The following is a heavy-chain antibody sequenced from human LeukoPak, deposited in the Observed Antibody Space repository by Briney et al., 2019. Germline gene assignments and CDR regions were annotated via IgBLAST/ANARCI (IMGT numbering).Heavy chain of an antibody. D-gene: IGHD3-22*01. CDR1: GYTLTGLS. CDR2: FDPEDGET. Sequence: GASVTVSCKVSGYTLTGLSMHWVRQAPGKGLEWMGGFDPEDGETIYAQTFQGRVTMTEDKSTDTASMELSALRSEDTAVYYCASFNYYDSRDFDYWGQGTLVTVSS. J-gene: IGHJ4*02. CDR3: ASFNYYDSRDFDY. V-gene: IGHV1-24*01.